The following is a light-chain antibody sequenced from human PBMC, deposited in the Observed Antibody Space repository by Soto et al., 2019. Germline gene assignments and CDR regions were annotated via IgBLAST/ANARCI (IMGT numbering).Light chain of an antibody. Sequence: QSVLTQPPSGSGAPGQRVTISCTGSSSNIGAGYDVHWYQQLPGTAPKLLIYGNNNRPSGVPDRFSGSRSGTSASLAITGLQADDEADYYCQSHDSSLSGWVFGGGTKVTVL. J-gene: IGLJ3*02. V-gene: IGLV1-40*01. CDR2: GNN. CDR3: QSHDSSLSGWV. CDR1: SSNIGAGYD.